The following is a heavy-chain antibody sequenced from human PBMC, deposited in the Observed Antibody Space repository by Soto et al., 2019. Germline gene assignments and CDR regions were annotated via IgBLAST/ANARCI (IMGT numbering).Heavy chain of an antibody. J-gene: IGHJ5*02. CDR1: GYTFIDYY. V-gene: IGHV1-46*03. CDR3: HRVRRRGQNRFDH. CDR2: INPSGSST. Sequence: QVRLVQSGAEVKMPGASVRIACETSGYTFIDYYMHWVRQAPGQGLEWMGIINPSGSSTTYAQKFQDRVTMTADSSTSTVFLELSSLTSEDTAIYFCHRVRRRGQNRFDHWCQWTQATVSA.